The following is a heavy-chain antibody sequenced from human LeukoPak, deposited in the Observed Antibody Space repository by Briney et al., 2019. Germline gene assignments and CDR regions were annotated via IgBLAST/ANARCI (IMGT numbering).Heavy chain of an antibody. D-gene: IGHD3-22*01. J-gene: IGHJ4*02. CDR1: GFTVSSNY. CDR3: ARPSGDYYDSSGYYRY. V-gene: IGHV3-66*04. CDR2: IYSGGST. Sequence: GGSLRLSCAASGFTVSSNYMSWVRQAPGKGLEWVSVIYSGGSTYYADSVKGRFTISRDNSKNTLYLQMNSLRAEDTAVYYCARPSGDYYDSSGYYRYWGQGTLVTVSS.